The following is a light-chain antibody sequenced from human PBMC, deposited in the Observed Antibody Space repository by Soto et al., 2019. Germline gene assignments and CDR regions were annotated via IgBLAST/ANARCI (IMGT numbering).Light chain of an antibody. CDR2: GAS. CDR3: LQHNTYPALT. CDR1: QDISNY. J-gene: IGKJ4*01. V-gene: IGKV1-17*03. Sequence: DIQMTQSPSAMSASVGDTVTITCRASQDISNYLAWFQQKPGKVPKRLIYGASSLQSGVPSRFSGSGSGTEFTLTISSLQPEDFATYYCLQHNTYPALTFGGGTKVDIK.